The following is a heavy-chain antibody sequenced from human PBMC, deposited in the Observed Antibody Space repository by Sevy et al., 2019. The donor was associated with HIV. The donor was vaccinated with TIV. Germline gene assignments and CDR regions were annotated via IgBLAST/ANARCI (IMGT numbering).Heavy chain of an antibody. J-gene: IGHJ6*02. CDR2: IIPIFGTT. D-gene: IGHD3-10*01. V-gene: IGHV1-69*13. CDR1: GGTFSSFA. CDR3: ARPSYGSGRGYQNYFYYYGMDD. Sequence: ASVKVSCKASGGTFSSFALSWVRQAPGQGLEWMGGIIPIFGTTKYAQKFQGRVTIIADESTSTAYMELSSLGSEDMAVYYCARPSYGSGRGYQNYFYYYGMDDWGPGTTVTVSS.